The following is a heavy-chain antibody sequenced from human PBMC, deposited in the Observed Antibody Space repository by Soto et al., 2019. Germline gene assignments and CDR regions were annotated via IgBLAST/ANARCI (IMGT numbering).Heavy chain of an antibody. CDR3: ARAYYDTSGYSLDP. J-gene: IGHJ5*02. Sequence: SETLSLTCTVSGGSISSSSYYWGWIRQPPGKGLEWIGYIYYSDSTNYNPSLKSRVIISVDTSKNQFSLRLSSVTAADTAVYYCARAYYDTSGYSLDPWGQGILVTVSS. V-gene: IGHV4-61*05. D-gene: IGHD3-22*01. CDR2: IYYSDST. CDR1: GGSISSSSYY.